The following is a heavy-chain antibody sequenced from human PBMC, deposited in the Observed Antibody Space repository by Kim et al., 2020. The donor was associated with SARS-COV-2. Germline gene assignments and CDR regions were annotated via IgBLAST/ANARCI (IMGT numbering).Heavy chain of an antibody. D-gene: IGHD6-13*01. Sequence: GGSLRLSCAASGFTFSSYWMSWVRQAPGKGLEWVANIKQDGSEKYYVDSVKGRFTISRDNAKNSLYLQMNSLRAEDTAVYYCARDYSSSWPSYYYYGMDVWGQGTTVTVSS. J-gene: IGHJ6*02. V-gene: IGHV3-7*01. CDR3: ARDYSSSWPSYYYYGMDV. CDR2: IKQDGSEK. CDR1: GFTFSSYW.